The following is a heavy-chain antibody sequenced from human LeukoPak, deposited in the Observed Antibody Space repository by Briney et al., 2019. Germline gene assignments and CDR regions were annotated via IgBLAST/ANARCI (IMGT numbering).Heavy chain of an antibody. D-gene: IGHD1-26*01. CDR2: IYYSGST. Sequence: SEPLSLPCPVSGGSISSYYWSWIRQPPGKGLDWIGYIYYSGSTNYNPSLKSRVTISVDTSKNQFSLKLSSVTAADTAVYYCARNRGGSYSFDPWGQGTLVTVSS. CDR1: GGSISSYY. J-gene: IGHJ5*02. CDR3: ARNRGGSYSFDP. V-gene: IGHV4-59*01.